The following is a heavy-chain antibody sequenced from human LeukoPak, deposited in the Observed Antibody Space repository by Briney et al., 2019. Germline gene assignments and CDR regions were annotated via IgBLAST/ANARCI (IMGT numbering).Heavy chain of an antibody. J-gene: IGHJ6*03. CDR1: GYTFSSYE. V-gene: IGHV3-48*03. CDR2: ISSSGSTI. Sequence: GGSLRLSCAASGYTFSSYEMNWVRQAPGKGLEWVSYISSSGSTIYYADSVKGRFTISRDNAKNSMSLQMNSLRADDTAVYYCARDHTGYEYGSFTYHYQYMDVWGKGTTVTVSS. CDR3: ARDHTGYEYGSFTYHYQYMDV. D-gene: IGHD5-12*01.